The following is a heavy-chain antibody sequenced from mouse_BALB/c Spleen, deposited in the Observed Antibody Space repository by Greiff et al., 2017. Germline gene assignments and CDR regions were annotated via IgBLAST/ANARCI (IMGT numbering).Heavy chain of an antibody. Sequence: EVQVVESGGGLVQPKGSLKLSCAASGFTFNTYAMNWVRQAPGKGLEWVARIRSKSNNYATYYADSVKDRFTISRDDSQSMLYLQMNNLKTEDTAMYYCVRPGYYGSDAMDYWGQGTSVTVSS. CDR1: GFTFNTYA. V-gene: IGHV10-1*02. J-gene: IGHJ4*01. CDR2: IRSKSNNYAT. CDR3: VRPGYYGSDAMDY. D-gene: IGHD1-1*01.